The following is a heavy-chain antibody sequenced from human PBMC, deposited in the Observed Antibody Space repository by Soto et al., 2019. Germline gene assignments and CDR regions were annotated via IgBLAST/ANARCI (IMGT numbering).Heavy chain of an antibody. J-gene: IGHJ5*02. CDR2: IYYSGST. CDR1: GGSISSYY. V-gene: IGHV4-59*08. Sequence: PSETLSLTCTVSGGSISSYYWSWIRQPPGKGLKWIGYIYYSGSTNYNPSLKSRVTISVDTSKNQFSLKLSSVTAADTAVYYCARRKYSGYDFEWFDPWGQGTLVTVSS. D-gene: IGHD5-12*01. CDR3: ARRKYSGYDFEWFDP.